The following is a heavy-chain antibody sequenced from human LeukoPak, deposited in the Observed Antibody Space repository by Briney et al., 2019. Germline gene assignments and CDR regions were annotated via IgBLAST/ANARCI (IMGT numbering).Heavy chain of an antibody. CDR2: ISWSSGSI. J-gene: IGHJ4*02. CDR1: GFTFDDYA. CDR3: VKSIYYDSSGPFDY. Sequence: PGGSLRLSCAASGFTFDDYAMHWVRQAPGKGLEWVSGISWSSGSIGYADSVKGRFTISRDNAKNSLYLQMNSLRPEDMALYYCVKSIYYDSSGPFDYWGQGTLVTVSS. V-gene: IGHV3-9*03. D-gene: IGHD3-22*01.